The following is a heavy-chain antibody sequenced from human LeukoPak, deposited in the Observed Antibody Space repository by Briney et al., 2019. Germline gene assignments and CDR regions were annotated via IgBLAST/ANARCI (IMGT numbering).Heavy chain of an antibody. CDR1: GFTFSSYH. CDR3: AREIAVKYSGSTNYHFDY. V-gene: IGHV3-48*01. CDR2: ISSSSSTI. J-gene: IGHJ4*02. D-gene: IGHD1-26*01. Sequence: GGSLRLSCVVSGFTFSSYHMNWVRQAPGKGLEWVSYISSSSSTIYYADSVKGRFTISRDNAKNSLYLQMNSLRAEDTAVYYCAREIAVKYSGSTNYHFDYWGQGTLVTVSS.